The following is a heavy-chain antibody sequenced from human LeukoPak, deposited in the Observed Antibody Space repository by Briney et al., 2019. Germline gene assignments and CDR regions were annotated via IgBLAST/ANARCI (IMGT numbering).Heavy chain of an antibody. CDR2: FSPNGGGT. Sequence: ASVKVSCKASGYTFTDYYMHWVRQAPGQGLEWMGWFSPNGGGTNYAQNFQDRVTMTRDTSLSTAYMELSSLRSDDTAVYYCATGNYSSGWYPLDYWGQGTLVTVSS. CDR3: ATGNYSSGWYPLDY. D-gene: IGHD6-19*01. CDR1: GYTFTDYY. V-gene: IGHV1-2*02. J-gene: IGHJ4*02.